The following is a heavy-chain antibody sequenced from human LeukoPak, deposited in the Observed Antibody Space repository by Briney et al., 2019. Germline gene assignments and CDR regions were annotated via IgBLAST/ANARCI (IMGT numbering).Heavy chain of an antibody. CDR1: GGSFSGYY. J-gene: IGHJ6*03. V-gene: IGHV4-34*01. CDR2: INHSGSA. Sequence: SETLSLTCAVYGGSFSGYYWSWIRQPPGKGLEWIGEINHSGSANYNPSLKSRVTISVDTSKNQFSLKLSSVTPADTAVYYCAKGRYCSSTSCYSYYYYYYMDVWGKGTTVTVSS. D-gene: IGHD2-2*01. CDR3: AKGRYCSSTSCYSYYYYYYMDV.